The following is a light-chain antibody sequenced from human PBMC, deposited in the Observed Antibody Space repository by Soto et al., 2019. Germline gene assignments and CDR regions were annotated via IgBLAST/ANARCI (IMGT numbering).Light chain of an antibody. J-gene: IGLJ1*01. CDR1: SSNIGSNT. CDR3: AAWDDRLNGYV. CDR2: SNN. V-gene: IGLV1-44*01. Sequence: QPVLTQPPSASGTPGQRVTISCSGRSSNIGSNTVNWYQQLPGSAPKLLIYSNNQRPSGVPDRFSGSKSGTSASLAISGLQSEDEADYYCAAWDDRLNGYVFGTGTKVTVL.